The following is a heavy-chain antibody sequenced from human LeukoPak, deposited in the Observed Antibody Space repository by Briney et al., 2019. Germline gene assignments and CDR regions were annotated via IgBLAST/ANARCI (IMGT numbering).Heavy chain of an antibody. V-gene: IGHV3-11*01. J-gene: IGHJ6*02. Sequence: GGSLSLSCAASGFTFSDYYINWIRQAPGKGLEWLSYISGNGRFIEYADSVKGRFTISRDNAQNLLYLQMNSLRAEDTAIYYCARGLNTGMDVWGRGTTVTVSS. CDR2: ISGNGRFI. CDR3: ARGLNTGMDV. CDR1: GFTFSDYY. D-gene: IGHD2/OR15-2a*01.